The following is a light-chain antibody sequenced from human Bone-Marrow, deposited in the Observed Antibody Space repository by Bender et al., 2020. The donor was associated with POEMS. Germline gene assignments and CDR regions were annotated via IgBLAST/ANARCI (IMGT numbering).Light chain of an antibody. CDR3: YSTDSSGNRWV. CDR1: ALPKKY. CDR2: EDS. Sequence: SYELTQPPSVSVSPGQTASITCSGDALPKKYAYWYQQKSGQAPVLVIYEDSKRPSGIPERFSGSSSGTMATLTISGAQVEDEADYYCYSTDSSGNRWVFGGGTKLTVL. J-gene: IGLJ3*02. V-gene: IGLV3-10*01.